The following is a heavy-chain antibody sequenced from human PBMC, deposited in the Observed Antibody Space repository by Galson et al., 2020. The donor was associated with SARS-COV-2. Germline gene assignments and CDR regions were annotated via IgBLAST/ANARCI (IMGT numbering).Heavy chain of an antibody. Sequence: QAGGSLRLSCAASGFTFSSYGMHWVRQAPGKGLEWVAVISYDGSNKYYADSVKGRFTISRDNSKNTLYLQMNSLRAEDTAVYYCARGVRYFDWLFQSDYYYYGMDVWGQGTTVTVSS. J-gene: IGHJ6*02. CDR1: GFTFSSYG. V-gene: IGHV3-30*03. CDR2: ISYDGSNK. CDR3: ARGVRYFDWLFQSDYYYYGMDV. D-gene: IGHD3-9*01.